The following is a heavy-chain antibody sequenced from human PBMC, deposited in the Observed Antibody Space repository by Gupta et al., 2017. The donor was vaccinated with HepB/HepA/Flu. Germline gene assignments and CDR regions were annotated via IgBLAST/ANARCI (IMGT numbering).Heavy chain of an antibody. CDR3: TGYLARRPG. V-gene: IGHV3-66*01. D-gene: IGHD6-6*01. CDR1: GSTVEGNY. CDR2: TDMGPSPT. J-gene: IGHJ4*02. Sequence: EEQVVESGGGLVLPGGSLRLSCAASGSTVEGNYMTWVRQAPGKGLQWVSVTDMGPSPTYYADSVKGRFTISRDNSKNTLDLQMNSRRADDTAVYYCTGYLARRPGWGRGTLVTVSS.